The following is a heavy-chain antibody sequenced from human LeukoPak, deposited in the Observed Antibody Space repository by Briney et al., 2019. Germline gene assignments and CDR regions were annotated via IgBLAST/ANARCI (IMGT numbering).Heavy chain of an antibody. CDR1: GFTFTYYA. D-gene: IGHD3-10*01. CDR2: VSNDGNIQ. Sequence: GRSLRLSCAASGFTFTYYAMHWVRQVPGKGLHWVAVVSNDGNIQDYTDSVKGRFIISRDDSKNTVYLQMNSLTVDDTAMYYCARGPDPVVRGPRRAFDLWGQGTVVTVSS. J-gene: IGHJ3*01. V-gene: IGHV3-30-3*01. CDR3: ARGPDPVVRGPRRAFDL.